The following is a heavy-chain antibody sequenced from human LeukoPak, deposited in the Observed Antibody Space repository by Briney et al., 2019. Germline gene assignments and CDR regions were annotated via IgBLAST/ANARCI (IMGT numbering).Heavy chain of an antibody. CDR3: ARELRVDYFDY. CDR2: IYYSGST. V-gene: IGHV4-59*01. CDR1: GGSISSYY. J-gene: IGHJ4*02. Sequence: SETLSPTCTVSGGSISSYYWSWIRQPPGKGLEWIGYIYYSGSTNYNPSLKSRVTISVDTSKNQFSLKLSSVTAADTAVYYCARELRVDYFDYWGQGTLVTVSS. D-gene: IGHD5-12*01.